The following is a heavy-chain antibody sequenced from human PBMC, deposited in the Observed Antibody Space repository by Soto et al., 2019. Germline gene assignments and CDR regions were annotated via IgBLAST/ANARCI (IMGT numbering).Heavy chain of an antibody. CDR2: IKQDGSQK. J-gene: IGHJ5*02. D-gene: IGHD2-15*01. V-gene: IGHV3-7*03. CDR1: GFTFRTYW. Sequence: EVQLVESGGGLVQPGGSLTVSCAASGFTFRTYWMSWVRQAPGKGLEWVANIKQDGSQKYYVDSVKARFTINRDNAKNSLYLEMNSLSAEDAAIYYCARPYCSGGSCDNWFDPWGQGTLVTVSS. CDR3: ARPYCSGGSCDNWFDP.